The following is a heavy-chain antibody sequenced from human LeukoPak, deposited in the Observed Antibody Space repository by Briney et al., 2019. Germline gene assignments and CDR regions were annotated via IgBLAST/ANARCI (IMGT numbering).Heavy chain of an antibody. CDR2: ITSSNNYI. CDR1: GFTFSTYS. CDR3: AKDRFNGLLWFGELLM. V-gene: IGHV3-21*04. D-gene: IGHD3-10*01. J-gene: IGHJ4*02. Sequence: GESLRLSCAGSGFTFSTYSMNWVRQAPGKGLEWVSSITSSNNYIYYADSMKGRFTISRDNAKNSLYLQMNSLRAEDTALYYCAKDRFNGLLWFGELLMWGQGTLVTVSS.